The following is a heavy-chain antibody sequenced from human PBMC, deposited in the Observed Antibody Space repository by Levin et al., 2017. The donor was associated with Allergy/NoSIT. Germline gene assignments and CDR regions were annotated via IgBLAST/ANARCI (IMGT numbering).Heavy chain of an antibody. V-gene: IGHV3-11*01. CDR2: ISSSGSTI. CDR3: ARGTYYYDSSGYYPYVGPFDY. Sequence: GGSLRLSCAASGFTFSDYYMSWIRQAPGKGLEWVSYISSSGSTIYYADSVKGRFTISRDNAKNSLYLQMNSLRAEDTAVYYCARGTYYYDSSGYYPYVGPFDYWGQGTLVTVSS. D-gene: IGHD3-22*01. CDR1: GFTFSDYY. J-gene: IGHJ4*02.